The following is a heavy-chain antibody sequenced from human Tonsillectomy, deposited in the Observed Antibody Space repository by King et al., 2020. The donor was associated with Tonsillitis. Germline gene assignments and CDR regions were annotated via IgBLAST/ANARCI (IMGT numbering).Heavy chain of an antibody. Sequence: VQLVQSGAEVKKPGSSVKVSCKASGGTFSSYAISWVRQAPGQGLEWMGRIIPILDIVNYAQKFQGRVTITADKSTSTAYMALSRLRSEDTAVYYCARVAGAAGLDDWCQGTTVTASS. CDR1: GGTFSSYA. V-gene: IGHV1-69*04. CDR3: ARVAGAAGLDD. J-gene: IGHJ6*02. CDR2: IIPILDIV. D-gene: IGHD6-13*01.